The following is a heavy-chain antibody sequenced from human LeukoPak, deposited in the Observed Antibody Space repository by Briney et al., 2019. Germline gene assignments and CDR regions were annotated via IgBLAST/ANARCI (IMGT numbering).Heavy chain of an antibody. V-gene: IGHV4-59*01. CDR1: SDSISSYY. CDR3: ARAAVAGPFDGFDI. Sequence: SETLSLTCTVSSDSISSYYWSWIRQPPGKGLEWIGYIYYSGSTDYNPSLKSRVTISVDTSKNQFSLRLSSVTAADTAVYYCARAAVAGPFDGFDIWGQGTMVTVSS. D-gene: IGHD6-19*01. CDR2: IYYSGST. J-gene: IGHJ3*02.